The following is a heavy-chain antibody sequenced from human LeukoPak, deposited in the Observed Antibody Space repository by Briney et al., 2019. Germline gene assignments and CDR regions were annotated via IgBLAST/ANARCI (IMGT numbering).Heavy chain of an antibody. V-gene: IGHV4-4*07. Sequence: SETLSLTCTVSGASISPYYWSWIRQPAGKGLEWIGRIYTSGSTNYNPSLKSRITMSVDTSTKQFSLKLSSVTAAGTAVYYCARDVRVAGTYNFDYWGQGTLVTVSS. CDR3: ARDVRVAGTYNFDY. CDR2: IYTSGST. D-gene: IGHD6-19*01. CDR1: GASISPYY. J-gene: IGHJ4*02.